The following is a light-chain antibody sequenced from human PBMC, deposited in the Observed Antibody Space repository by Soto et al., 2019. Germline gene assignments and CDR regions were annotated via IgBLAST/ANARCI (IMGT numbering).Light chain of an antibody. J-gene: IGKJ3*01. V-gene: IGKV3-20*01. Sequence: IVLTQSPGTLSVYPGERATLSCRASQSVSSSYLAWYQQKPGQAPRLLIYGASSRATGIPDRFSGSGSGTDFTLTITRLEPEDFAVYYCQQWFTFGPGTKVDIK. CDR2: GAS. CDR3: QQWFT. CDR1: QSVSSSY.